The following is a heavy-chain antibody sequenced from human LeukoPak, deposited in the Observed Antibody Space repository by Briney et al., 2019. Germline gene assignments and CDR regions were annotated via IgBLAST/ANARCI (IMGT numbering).Heavy chain of an antibody. V-gene: IGHV4-59*08. CDR3: ARHGMDAEMRTDWDYIIDY. CDR2: IYYSGST. D-gene: IGHD1-7*01. CDR1: GGSISSYY. Sequence: KPSETLSLTCTVSGGSISSYYWSWIRQPPGKGLEWIGYIYYSGSTNYNPSLKSRVTISVDTSKNQFSLKLSSVTAADTAVYYCARHGMDAEMRTDWDYIIDYWGQGTLVTVSS. J-gene: IGHJ4*02.